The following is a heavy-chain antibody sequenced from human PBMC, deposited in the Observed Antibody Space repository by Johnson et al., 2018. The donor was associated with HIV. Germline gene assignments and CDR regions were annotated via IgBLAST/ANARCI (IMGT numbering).Heavy chain of an antibody. CDR1: GFIFSDYY. CDR3: ARVGVVGVPNAFDV. V-gene: IGHV3-11*04. Sequence: QEQLVESGGGVVQPGRSLRLSCAASGFIFSDYYMTWFRQAPGKGLEWVSYISTITNTVFYAGSVKGRFTISRDNAKNSLYLQMNSLRAEDTAVYYCARVGVVGVPNAFDVSGQGTLVTVSS. D-gene: IGHD2-15*01. J-gene: IGHJ3*01. CDR2: ISTITNTV.